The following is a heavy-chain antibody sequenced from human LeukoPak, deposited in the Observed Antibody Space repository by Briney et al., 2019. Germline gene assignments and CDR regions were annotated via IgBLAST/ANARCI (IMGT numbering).Heavy chain of an antibody. V-gene: IGHV1-2*02. Sequence: ASVKVSCKASGYTFTGYYMHWVRQAPGQGLEWMGWINCHSGGTNHAQKFQGSVTMTRDPSISTAYMELTSLISDDTAVYYCARGDTYGADYWGQGTLVTVSS. CDR2: INCHSGGT. J-gene: IGHJ4*02. CDR1: GYTFTGYY. D-gene: IGHD1-26*01. CDR3: ARGDTYGADY.